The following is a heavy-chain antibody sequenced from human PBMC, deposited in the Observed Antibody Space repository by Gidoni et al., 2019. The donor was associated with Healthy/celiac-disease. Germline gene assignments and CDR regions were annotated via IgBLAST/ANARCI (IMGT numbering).Heavy chain of an antibody. Sequence: EVQLVESGGGLVKPGGSLRLSCAASGFTFSNAWMSWVRQAPGKGLEWVGRIKSKTDGGTTDYAAPVKGRFTISRDDSKNTLYLQMNSLKTEDTAVYYCTTDRYYDSSGYYYDDCDYWGQGTLVTVSS. D-gene: IGHD3-22*01. CDR2: IKSKTDGGTT. CDR3: TTDRYYDSSGYYYDDCDY. V-gene: IGHV3-15*01. J-gene: IGHJ4*02. CDR1: GFTFSNAW.